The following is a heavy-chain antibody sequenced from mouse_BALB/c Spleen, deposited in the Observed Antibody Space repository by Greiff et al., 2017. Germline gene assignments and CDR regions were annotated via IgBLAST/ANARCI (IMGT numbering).Heavy chain of an antibody. Sequence: EVQLQQSGGGLVKPGGSLKLSCAASGFTFSSYTMSWVRQTPEKRLEWVATISSGGSYTYYPDSVKGRFTISRDNAKNTLYLEMSSLRSEDTAMYYCAREDGYYFDYWGQGTTLTVSS. CDR2: ISSGGSYT. J-gene: IGHJ2*01. V-gene: IGHV5-6-4*01. D-gene: IGHD2-3*01. CDR3: AREDGYYFDY. CDR1: GFTFSSYT.